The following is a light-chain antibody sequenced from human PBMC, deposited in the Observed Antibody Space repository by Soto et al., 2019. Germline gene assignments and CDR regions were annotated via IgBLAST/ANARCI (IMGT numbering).Light chain of an antibody. CDR2: GAS. J-gene: IGKJ5*01. CDR1: QSVSSN. Sequence: DIVMTQSPATLSVSPGEGATLSCRASQSVSSNLAWYQQKPGQAPRLLIQGASTRATGIPARFSGSGSGTEFTLTISSLQSEDFAVYYCQHYNNWPITFGQGTRLEIK. V-gene: IGKV3-15*01. CDR3: QHYNNWPIT.